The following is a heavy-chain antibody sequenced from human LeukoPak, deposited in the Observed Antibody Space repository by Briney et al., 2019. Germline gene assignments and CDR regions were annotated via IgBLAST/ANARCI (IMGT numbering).Heavy chain of an antibody. Sequence: SETLSLTCTFSVGSISSYYWSWIRPPAWKGLEWIGRIYTSGSTNYNPSLKSRVTMSVDTSKNQFSLKLSSVTAADTAVYYCARGARYCSGGSCYRNLGWSDPWGQGTLVTVSS. V-gene: IGHV4-4*07. D-gene: IGHD2-15*01. J-gene: IGHJ5*02. CDR1: VGSISSYY. CDR3: ARGARYCSGGSCYRNLGWSDP. CDR2: IYTSGST.